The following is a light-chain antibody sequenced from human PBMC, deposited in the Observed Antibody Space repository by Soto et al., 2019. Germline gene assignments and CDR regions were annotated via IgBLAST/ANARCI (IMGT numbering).Light chain of an antibody. V-gene: IGLV4-69*01. CDR3: QTWGTGAHVV. CDR1: SGHSAYA. J-gene: IGLJ2*01. Sequence: QSVLTQSPSASASLGASVRLTCTLSSGHSAYAIAWHQQQPQKGPRFLMKINTDGSHTKGDGIPDRFSGSRSGAERYLTISCLQSEDEADYFCQTWGTGAHVVFGGGTKLTVL. CDR2: INTDGSH.